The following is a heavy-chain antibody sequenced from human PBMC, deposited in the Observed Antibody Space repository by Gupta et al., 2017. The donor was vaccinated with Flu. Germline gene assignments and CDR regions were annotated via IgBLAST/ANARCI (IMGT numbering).Heavy chain of an antibody. CDR3: STVGGRSSTSCHY. CDR2: IKRKTDVGTT. CDR1: GFTFNTAW. Sequence: EVRLVESGGGLLKPGGSLRLSCVASGFTFNTAWMNWLRQAPGKGLEWVGRIKRKTDVGTTDYAAPVKGRFSISRDDSKNTLYLQMDSLQTEDTAVYYCSTVGGRSSTSCHYWGQGTQVTVSS. J-gene: IGHJ4*02. V-gene: IGHV3-15*01. D-gene: IGHD2-2*01.